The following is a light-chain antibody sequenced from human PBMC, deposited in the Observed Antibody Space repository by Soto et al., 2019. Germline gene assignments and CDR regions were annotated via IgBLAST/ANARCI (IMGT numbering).Light chain of an antibody. Sequence: EIVLTQSPDTLSLSPGERATLSCRASQSVRSSLAWYQQKPGQAPRLLIYDASNRATGIPARFSGSGSGTDFTLTISGLEPEDFAVYDCQQRSNLTPEVTLGPGTKVDIK. V-gene: IGKV3-11*01. J-gene: IGKJ3*01. CDR1: QSVRSS. CDR2: DAS. CDR3: QQRSNLTPEVT.